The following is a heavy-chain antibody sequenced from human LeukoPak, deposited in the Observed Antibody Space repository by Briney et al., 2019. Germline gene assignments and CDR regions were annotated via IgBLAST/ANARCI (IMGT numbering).Heavy chain of an antibody. D-gene: IGHD6-13*01. CDR1: GFTFSSYG. CDR2: IWYDGSNK. J-gene: IGHJ4*02. Sequence: PGGSLRLSCAASGFTFSSYGMHWVHQAPGKGLEWVAVIWYDGSNKYYADSVKGRFTISRDNSKNTLYLQMNSLRAEDTAVYYCARDQWAAAGNLDYWGQGTLVTVSS. CDR3: ARDQWAAAGNLDY. V-gene: IGHV3-33*01.